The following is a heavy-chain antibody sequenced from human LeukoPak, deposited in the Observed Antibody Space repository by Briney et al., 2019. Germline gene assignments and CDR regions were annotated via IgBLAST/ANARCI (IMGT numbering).Heavy chain of an antibody. Sequence: AAVKVSRKASVYSFTSYGITWVRQAPGQGLEWMGWINPYNGNTNYAQKLQGRVTMTTDTSTSTAYMDLRSLRSDDTAVYYCARERSGWFFSNWGQGTLVTVSS. V-gene: IGHV1-18*01. CDR1: VYSFTSYG. J-gene: IGHJ4*02. CDR3: ARERSGWFFSN. D-gene: IGHD6-19*01. CDR2: INPYNGNT.